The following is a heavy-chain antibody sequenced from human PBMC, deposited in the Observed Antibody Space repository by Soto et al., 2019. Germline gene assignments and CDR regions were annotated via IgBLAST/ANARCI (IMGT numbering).Heavy chain of an antibody. CDR2: INTDGSIT. D-gene: IGHD2-2*01. Sequence: GGSLRLSCAASGFTFSNYWMHWVRQAPGKGLMWVSRINTDGSITSYADSVRGRFTISRDNAKNTLYLQMNSLRAEDTAVYYCSRRFYYGMDVWGQGTTVTVSS. V-gene: IGHV3-74*01. CDR1: GFTFSNYW. J-gene: IGHJ6*02. CDR3: SRRFYYGMDV.